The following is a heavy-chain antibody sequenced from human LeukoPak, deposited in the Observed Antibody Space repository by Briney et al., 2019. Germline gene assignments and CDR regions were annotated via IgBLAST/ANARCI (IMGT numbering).Heavy chain of an antibody. Sequence: ASVKVSCKASGYTFTGYYMHWVRQAPGQGLEWMGWINPNSGGTNYAQKFQGGVTMTRDTSISTAYMELSRLRSDDTAVYYCARESAKYCTNGVCVMDAWGKGTTVTVSS. V-gene: IGHV1-2*02. D-gene: IGHD2-8*01. CDR3: ARESAKYCTNGVCVMDA. J-gene: IGHJ6*04. CDR1: GYTFTGYY. CDR2: INPNSGGT.